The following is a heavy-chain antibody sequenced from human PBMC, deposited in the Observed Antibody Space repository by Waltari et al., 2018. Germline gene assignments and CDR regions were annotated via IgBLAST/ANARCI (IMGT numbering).Heavy chain of an antibody. J-gene: IGHJ5*02. CDR3: ARAYSGKKNPKES. D-gene: IGHD4-4*01. V-gene: IGHV3-74*03. CDR2: INTDGSDT. Sequence: EVQLVESGGGLVQHGGSLRLSCAASGFTFSSNGMHWVRRAPGKGLVWVSRINTDGSDTAYADSVRGRFTISRDNAKNTLFLQMNSLRVEDTAVYYCARAYSGKKNPKESWGQGTLVTVSS. CDR1: GFTFSSNG.